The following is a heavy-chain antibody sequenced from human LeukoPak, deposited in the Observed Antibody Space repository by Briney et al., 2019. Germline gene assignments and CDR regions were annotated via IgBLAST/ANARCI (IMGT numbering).Heavy chain of an antibody. D-gene: IGHD2-2*01. CDR1: GGTFSSYA. CDR3: ARDIVVVPAAMGYYYYGMDV. J-gene: IGHJ6*02. Sequence: SVKVSCKASGGTFSSYAISWVRQAPGHGLEWMGGIIPIFGTANYAQKFQGRVTITADESTSTAYMELSSLRSEDTAVYYCARDIVVVPAAMGYYYYGMDVWGQGTTVTVSS. CDR2: IIPIFGTA. V-gene: IGHV1-69*13.